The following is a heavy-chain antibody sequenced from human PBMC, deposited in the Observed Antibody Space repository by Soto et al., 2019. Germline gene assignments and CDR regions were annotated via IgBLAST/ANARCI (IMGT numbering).Heavy chain of an antibody. Sequence: ASVKVSCKASGYTFTGYYMHWVRQAPGQGLEWMGWINPNSGNTNYAQKFQERVTITRDMSTSTAYMELSSLRSEDTAVYYCAADPLYDSSGYPGPYYYYGMDVWGQGTTVTVSS. D-gene: IGHD3-22*01. V-gene: IGHV1-2*02. J-gene: IGHJ6*02. CDR3: AADPLYDSSGYPGPYYYYGMDV. CDR1: GYTFTGYY. CDR2: INPNSGNT.